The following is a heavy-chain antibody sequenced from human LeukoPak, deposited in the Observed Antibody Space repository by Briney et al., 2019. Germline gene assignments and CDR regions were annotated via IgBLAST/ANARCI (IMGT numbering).Heavy chain of an antibody. D-gene: IGHD5-18*01. J-gene: IGHJ3*02. V-gene: IGHV5-51*01. CDR3: ARPYSYGLTGAFDI. Sequence: GASLKISCKGSGSSFTSYWIGWVRPMPGKGLEWMGIVYPGDSDTRYSPSFQGQVTISADKSISTAYLQWSSLKASDTAMYYCARPYSYGLTGAFDIWGQGTMVTVSS. CDR2: VYPGDSDT. CDR1: GSSFTSYW.